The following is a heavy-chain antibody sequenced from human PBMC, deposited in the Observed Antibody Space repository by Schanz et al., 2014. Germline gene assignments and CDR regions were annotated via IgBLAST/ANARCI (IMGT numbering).Heavy chain of an antibody. CDR1: GYTFTSYY. D-gene: IGHD3-9*01. CDR3: ARETTIITGGAFDV. J-gene: IGHJ3*01. V-gene: IGHV1-18*04. Sequence: VQLAESGAEVKKPGASVKVSCEASGYTFTSYYMHWVRQAPGQGPEWMGWISAFDDKTDYAQNFQGRLIMTTDTSTTTVYMELRGLRSDDTAVYYCARETTIITGGAFDVWGQGTMVTVSS. CDR2: ISAFDDKT.